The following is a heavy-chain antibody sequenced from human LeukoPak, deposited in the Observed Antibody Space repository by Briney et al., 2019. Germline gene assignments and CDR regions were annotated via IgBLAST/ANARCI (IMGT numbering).Heavy chain of an antibody. Sequence: GGSLRLSCAASGFTFSSYAMTWVRQAPGKGLKWVSAISGSGGSTYYADSVKGRFTISRDNSKNTLYLQMNSLRAEDTAVYYCAKKIGMVRGVISWWGQGALVTVSS. J-gene: IGHJ4*02. V-gene: IGHV3-23*01. CDR2: ISGSGGST. CDR3: AKKIGMVRGVISW. CDR1: GFTFSSYA. D-gene: IGHD3-10*01.